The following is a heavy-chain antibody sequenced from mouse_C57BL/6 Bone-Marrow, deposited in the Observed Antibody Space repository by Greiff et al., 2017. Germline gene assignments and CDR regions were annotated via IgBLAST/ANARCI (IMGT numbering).Heavy chain of an antibody. J-gene: IGHJ4*01. CDR2: FYPGSGSI. CDR3: ARHEGIYYGYSYAMDY. CDR1: GYTFTEYT. V-gene: IGHV1-62-2*01. Sequence: VQLQQSVAELVKPGASVKLSCKASGYTFTEYTIHWVKQRSGQGLEWIGWFYPGSGSIKYNEKFKDKATLTADKSSSTVYMELSRLTSEDSAVYFCARHEGIYYGYSYAMDYWGQGTSVTVSS. D-gene: IGHD2-2*01.